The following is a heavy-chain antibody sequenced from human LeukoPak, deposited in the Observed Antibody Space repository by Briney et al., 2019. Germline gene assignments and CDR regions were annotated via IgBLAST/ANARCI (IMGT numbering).Heavy chain of an antibody. J-gene: IGHJ6*02. CDR1: GFTFSSYA. V-gene: IGHV3-30-3*01. CDR2: ISYDGSNK. D-gene: IGHD6-19*01. Sequence: GGSLRLSCAASGFTFSSYAMHWVRQAPGKGLEWVAVISYDGSNKYYADSVKGRFTISRDNSKNTLYLQMNSLRAEDTAVYYCARDRHSSGWPSPIYYYYYGMDVWGQGTTVTVSS. CDR3: ARDRHSSGWPSPIYYYYYGMDV.